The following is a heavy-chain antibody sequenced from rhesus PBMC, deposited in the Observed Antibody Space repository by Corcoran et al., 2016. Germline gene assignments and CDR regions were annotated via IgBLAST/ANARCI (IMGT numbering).Heavy chain of an antibody. D-gene: IGHD5-36*01. V-gene: IGHV3S4*01. CDR2: ISNPGKTI. CDR1: GFTFSSYD. CDR3: ARRAVDRRGYSYGYYFDY. J-gene: IGHJ4*01. Sequence: EVQLVESGGGLVQPGGSLRLSCAASGFTFSSYDMSWVRQALGKGLEWVSSISNPGKTINYADSVKGRFNISRDNAKNTVYLQMNSLRAEDTAVYYCARRAVDRRGYSYGYYFDYWGQGVLVTVSS.